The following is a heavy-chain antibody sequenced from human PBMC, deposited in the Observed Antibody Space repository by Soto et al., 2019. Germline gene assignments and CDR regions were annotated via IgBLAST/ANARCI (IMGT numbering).Heavy chain of an antibody. Sequence: GGSLRLSCAASEFSFRSYWMTWVRQAPGKGLEWVALINEDVSQKYYVGSVKGRFIISRDNAKDSVYMQMDSLRAGDTAVYFCARVGRYGWDFDHWGQGTLVTVSS. J-gene: IGHJ4*02. CDR2: INEDVSQK. V-gene: IGHV3-7*01. D-gene: IGHD5-18*01. CDR1: EFSFRSYW. CDR3: ARVGRYGWDFDH.